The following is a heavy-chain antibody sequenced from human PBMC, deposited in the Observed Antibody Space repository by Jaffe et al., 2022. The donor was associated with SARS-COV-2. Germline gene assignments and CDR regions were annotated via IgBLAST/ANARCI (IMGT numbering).Heavy chain of an antibody. CDR2: IKQDGSEK. D-gene: IGHD3-3*01. V-gene: IGHV3-7*01. J-gene: IGHJ6*02. CDR1: GFTFSSYW. Sequence: EVQLVESGGGLVQPGGSLRLSCAASGFTFSSYWMSWVRQAPGKGLEWVANIKQDGSEKYYVDSVKGRFTISRDNAKNSLYLQMNSLRAEDTAVYYCARDTLTIFGVVTIDYVSPRGGMDVWGQGTTVTVSS. CDR3: ARDTLTIFGVVTIDYVSPRGGMDV.